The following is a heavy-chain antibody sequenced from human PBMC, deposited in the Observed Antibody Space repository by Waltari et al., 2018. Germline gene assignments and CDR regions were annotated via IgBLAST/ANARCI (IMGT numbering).Heavy chain of an antibody. V-gene: IGHV3-7*01. CDR3: ARGDSSGWLFDY. D-gene: IGHD6-19*01. J-gene: IGHJ4*02. Sequence: EVQLVESGGGLVQPGGSLRLSCAASGFTFSTNWMGWVRQAPGKGLEWVAKIVPDGRRNNYVESVKGRFTISRDNAKNALSLQMNSLRVEDTAVYYCARGDSSGWLFDYWGQGTLVTVSS. CDR2: IVPDGRRN. CDR1: GFTFSTNW.